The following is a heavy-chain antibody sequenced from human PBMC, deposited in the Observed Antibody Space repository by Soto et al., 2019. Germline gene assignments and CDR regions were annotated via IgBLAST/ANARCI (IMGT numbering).Heavy chain of an antibody. CDR2: INYSGNT. CDR3: GRGRTYYAP. D-gene: IGHD3-3*01. V-gene: IGHV4-31*03. Sequence: QVQLQESGPGLVKPSQTLSLTCIVSGGSINSGGYYWSWIRHLPGKGLEWIGYINYSGNTDYNPSLKSRITISANTSKTQFPLKLGYVPAADTAVYYCGRGRTYYAPWGQGILVTVSS. J-gene: IGHJ5*02. CDR1: GGSINSGGYY.